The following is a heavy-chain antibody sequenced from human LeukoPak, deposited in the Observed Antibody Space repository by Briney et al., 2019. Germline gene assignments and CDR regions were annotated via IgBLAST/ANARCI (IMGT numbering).Heavy chain of an antibody. CDR1: GFTFSSYS. Sequence: SGGSLRLSCAASGFTFSSYSMNWVRQAPGKGLEWVSYISSSSSTIYYADSVKGRFTISRDNSKNSLYLQMNSLRTEDTALYYCAKDKNGFGESYYYYMDVWGKGTTVTVSS. J-gene: IGHJ6*03. CDR2: ISSSSSTI. D-gene: IGHD3-10*01. V-gene: IGHV3-48*04. CDR3: AKDKNGFGESYYYYMDV.